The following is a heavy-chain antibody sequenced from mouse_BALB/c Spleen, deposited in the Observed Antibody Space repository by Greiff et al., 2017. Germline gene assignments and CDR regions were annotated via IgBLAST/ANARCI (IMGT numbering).Heavy chain of an antibody. D-gene: IGHD1-1*01. CDR2: IDPENGDT. Sequence: VQLQQSGAELVRSGASVKLSCTASGFNIKDYYMHWVKQRPEQGLEWIGWIDPENGDTEYAPKFQGKATMTADTSSNTAYLQLSSLTSEDTAVYYCNAWGTTVVATGNAMDYWGQGTSVTVSS. V-gene: IGHV14-4*02. CDR3: NAWGTTVVATGNAMDY. CDR1: GFNIKDYY. J-gene: IGHJ4*01.